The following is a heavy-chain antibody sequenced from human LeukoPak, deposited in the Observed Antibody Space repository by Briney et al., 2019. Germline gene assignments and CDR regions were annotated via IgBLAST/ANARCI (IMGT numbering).Heavy chain of an antibody. CDR2: ISYDGSNK. CDR1: GFTFSSYA. CDR3: ARDPQSGGYYYYYMDV. D-gene: IGHD3-10*01. J-gene: IGHJ6*03. Sequence: PGGSLRLSCAASGFTFSSYAMHWVRQAPGKGLEWVAVISYDGSNKYYADSVKGRFTISRDNSKNTLYLQMNSLRAEDTAVYYCARDPQSGGYYYYYMDVWGKGTTVTVSS. V-gene: IGHV3-30-3*01.